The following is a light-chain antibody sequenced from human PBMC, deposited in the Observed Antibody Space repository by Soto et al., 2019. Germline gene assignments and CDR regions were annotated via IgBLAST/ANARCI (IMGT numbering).Light chain of an antibody. Sequence: QSALTQPASVSGSPGQSITISCTGTRSDIGAYNFVSWYQQHPGEVPKLILYDVNVRPSGVSNRFSGCKSGNTASLTISGLKAEDEADYYCTLWTTSTTMIFGGGTKVTVL. J-gene: IGLJ2*01. CDR2: DVN. V-gene: IGLV2-14*03. CDR3: TLWTTSTTMI. CDR1: RSDIGAYNF.